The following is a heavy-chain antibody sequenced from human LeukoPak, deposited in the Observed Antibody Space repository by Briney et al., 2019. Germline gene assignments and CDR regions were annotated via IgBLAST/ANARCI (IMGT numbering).Heavy chain of an antibody. J-gene: IGHJ4*02. D-gene: IGHD4-17*01. CDR1: GYTFTSYG. CDR2: ISAYNGNT. V-gene: IGHV1-18*01. Sequence: ALVKVSCKASGYTFTSYGISWVRQAPGQGLEWMGWISAYNGNTNYAQKLQGRVTMTTDTSTSTAYMELRSLRSDDTAVYYCARSTHDYGDFDYWGQGTLVTVSS. CDR3: ARSTHDYGDFDY.